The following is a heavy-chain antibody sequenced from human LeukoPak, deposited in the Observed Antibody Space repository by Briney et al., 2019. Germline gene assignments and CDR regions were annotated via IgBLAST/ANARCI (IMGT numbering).Heavy chain of an antibody. CDR3: ARVFSGWYFDSVYYMDV. J-gene: IGHJ6*03. CDR2: IYHSGST. V-gene: IGHV4-4*02. CDR1: GGSISSDNW. D-gene: IGHD6-19*01. Sequence: SGTLSLTCAVSGGSISSDNWWSWVRQPPGKGLEWIGEIYHSGSTNYNPSLKSRVTISVDKSKNQFSLKLSSVTAADTAVYYCARVFSGWYFDSVYYMDVWGKGTTVTVSS.